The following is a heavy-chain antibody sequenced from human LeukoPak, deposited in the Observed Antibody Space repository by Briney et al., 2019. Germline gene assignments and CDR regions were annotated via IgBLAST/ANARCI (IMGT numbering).Heavy chain of an antibody. CDR3: AKDGRIAARRTCNWFDP. Sequence: QPGGSLRLSCAASGFTFSSYAMSWVRQAPGKGLEWVSAISGSGGSTYYADSVKGRFTISRDNSKNTLYLQVNSLRAEDTAVYYCAKDGRIAARRTCNWFDPWGQGTLVTVSS. CDR1: GFTFSSYA. D-gene: IGHD6-6*01. J-gene: IGHJ5*02. CDR2: ISGSGGST. V-gene: IGHV3-23*01.